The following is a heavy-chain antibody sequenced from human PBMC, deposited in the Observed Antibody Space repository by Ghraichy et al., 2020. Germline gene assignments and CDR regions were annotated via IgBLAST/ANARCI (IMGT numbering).Heavy chain of an antibody. CDR1: GFTFSSYS. CDR2: ISSSSYI. J-gene: IGHJ5*02. D-gene: IGHD6-19*01. Sequence: GGSLRLSCAASGFTFSSYSMNWVRQAPGKGLEWVSSISSSSYIYYADSVKGRFTISRDNAKNSLYLQMNSLRAEDTAVYYCARDLVSYSSGWWFDPWGQGTLVTVSS. CDR3: ARDLVSYSSGWWFDP. V-gene: IGHV3-21*01.